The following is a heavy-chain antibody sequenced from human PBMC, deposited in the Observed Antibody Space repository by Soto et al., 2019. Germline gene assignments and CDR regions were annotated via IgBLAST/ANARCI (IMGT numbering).Heavy chain of an antibody. V-gene: IGHV3-53*01. CDR2: IYSGGST. J-gene: IGHJ2*01. D-gene: IGHD2-21*01. CDR3: ASFFFQAEDGIRDL. Sequence: PKKGLEWVSVIYSGGSTYYAVSVKGRFTISRDNSKNTVYLQMNNLRAEDTAVYYCASFFFQAEDGIRDL.